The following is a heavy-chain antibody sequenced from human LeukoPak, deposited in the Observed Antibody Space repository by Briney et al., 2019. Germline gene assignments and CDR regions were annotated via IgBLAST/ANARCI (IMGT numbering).Heavy chain of an antibody. CDR1: GGSFSGYY. J-gene: IGHJ6*02. V-gene: IGHV4-34*01. CDR3: ARVLIQLWLNAYLYGMDV. D-gene: IGHD5-18*01. CDR2: INHSGST. Sequence: SETLSLTCAVYGGSFSGYYWSWIRQPPGKGLEWIGEINHSGSTNYNPSLKSRVTISVDTSKNQFSLKLSSVTAADTAVYYCARVLIQLWLNAYLYGMDVWGQGTTVTVSS.